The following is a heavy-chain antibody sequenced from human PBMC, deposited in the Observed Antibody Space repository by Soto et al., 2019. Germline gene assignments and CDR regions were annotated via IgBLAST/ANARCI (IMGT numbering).Heavy chain of an antibody. CDR1: GYTCTSYD. CDR3: ASWKRVRGPANYYYGMDV. V-gene: IGHV1-8*01. D-gene: IGHD3-10*01. J-gene: IGHJ6*02. Sequence: ASMKGSCKASGYTCTSYDINWVRQGTGQGLEWMGWMNPNSGNTGYAQKFQGRVTMTRNTSISTAYMELSSLRSEDTAVYYCASWKRVRGPANYYYGMDVWGQGTTVTVSS. CDR2: MNPNSGNT.